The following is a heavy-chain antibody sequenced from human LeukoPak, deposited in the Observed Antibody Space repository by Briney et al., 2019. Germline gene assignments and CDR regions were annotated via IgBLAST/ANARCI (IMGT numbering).Heavy chain of an antibody. CDR3: ERTFTLAR. Sequence: PGGSLRLSCAASGFTFSSYWMAWVRQAPGKGLEWVANIKQDGSEKYYVDSVKGRFTISRDNANNSLYLQMSSLRAEDTAVYYCERTFTLARWSQGTLVTVSS. J-gene: IGHJ5*02. V-gene: IGHV3-7*01. CDR2: IKQDGSEK. CDR1: GFTFSSYW.